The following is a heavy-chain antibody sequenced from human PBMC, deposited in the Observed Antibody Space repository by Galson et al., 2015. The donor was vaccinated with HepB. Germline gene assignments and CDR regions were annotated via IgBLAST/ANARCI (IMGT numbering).Heavy chain of an antibody. CDR1: GFTFSSYA. V-gene: IGHV3-64D*06. D-gene: IGHD4-17*01. J-gene: IGHJ4*02. Sequence: LRLSCAASGFTFSSYAMHWVRQAPGKGLEYVSAISSNGGSTYYADSVKGRFTISRDNSKNTLYLQMSSLRAEDTAVYYCVKDLTVTTPHFDYWGQGTLVTVSS. CDR3: VKDLTVTTPHFDY. CDR2: ISSNGGST.